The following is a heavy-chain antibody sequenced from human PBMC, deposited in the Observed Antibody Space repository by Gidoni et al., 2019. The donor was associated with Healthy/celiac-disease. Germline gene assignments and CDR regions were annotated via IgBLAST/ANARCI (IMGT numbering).Heavy chain of an antibody. V-gene: IGHV1-69*06. Sequence: VQSGAEVKKPRSSVKLSCKASGGTFSSYAIRGVRQAPGQGREWMGGSIPIFGTANYAQKFQGSVTITADKSTSTAYMELSSLRSEDTAVYYCATLDIVVVPAAPKESYGMDVWGQGTTVTVSS. D-gene: IGHD2-2*01. CDR2: SIPIFGTA. J-gene: IGHJ6*02. CDR3: ATLDIVVVPAAPKESYGMDV. CDR1: GGTFSSYA.